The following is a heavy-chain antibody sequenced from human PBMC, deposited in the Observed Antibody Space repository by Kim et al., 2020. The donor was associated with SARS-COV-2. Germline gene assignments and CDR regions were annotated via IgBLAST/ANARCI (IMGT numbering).Heavy chain of an antibody. CDR2: ISWDGGST. CDR3: AKDYSSSGPFDY. V-gene: IGHV3-43D*03. J-gene: IGHJ4*02. Sequence: GGSLRLSCAASGFTFDDYAMHWVRQAPGKGLEWVSLISWDGGSTYYADSVKGRFTISRDNSKNSLYLQMNSLRAEDTALYYCAKDYSSSGPFDYWGQGTLVTVSS. D-gene: IGHD6-13*01. CDR1: GFTFDDYA.